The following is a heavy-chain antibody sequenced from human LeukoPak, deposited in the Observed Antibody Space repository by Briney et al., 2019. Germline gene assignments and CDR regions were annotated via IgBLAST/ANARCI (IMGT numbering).Heavy chain of an antibody. CDR3: ARGGGPAAMYNWFDP. Sequence: ASVKVSCKASGYTFTGYYMHWVRQAPGQGLEWMGWINPNSGGTNYAQKFQGRVTMTRDTSISTAYMELSRLRSDDTAVYYCARGGGPAAMYNWFDPWGQGTLVAVSS. D-gene: IGHD2-2*01. CDR1: GYTFTGYY. J-gene: IGHJ5*02. CDR2: INPNSGGT. V-gene: IGHV1-2*02.